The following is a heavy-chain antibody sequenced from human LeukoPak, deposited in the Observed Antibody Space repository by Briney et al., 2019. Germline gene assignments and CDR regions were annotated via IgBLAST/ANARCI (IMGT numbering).Heavy chain of an antibody. V-gene: IGHV4-61*02. CDR2: IYTSGST. CDR1: GGSISSGSYY. J-gene: IGHJ4*02. D-gene: IGHD5-12*01. Sequence: SETLSLTCTVSGGSISSGSYYWSWIRQPAGKGLEWIGRIYTSGSTNYNPSLKSRVTISLDTSKNQFSLKLTSVTAADTVVYYCARLGGYSGYDLDYWGQGTLVTVSS. CDR3: ARLGGYSGYDLDY.